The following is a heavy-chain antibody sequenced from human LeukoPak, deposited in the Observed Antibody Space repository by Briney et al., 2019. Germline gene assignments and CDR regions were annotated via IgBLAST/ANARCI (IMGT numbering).Heavy chain of an antibody. J-gene: IGHJ5*02. D-gene: IGHD2-2*01. Sequence: GGSLRLSCAASGFTFNRNAMSWVRQAPGKGLEWVSVISAGGGTTYYADSVKGRFSISRDNSKNTLYLQMSSLRAEDTALYYCAKSSLCSGKSCHWLDPWGQGTLVTVSS. V-gene: IGHV3-23*01. CDR3: AKSSLCSGKSCHWLDP. CDR1: GFTFNRNA. CDR2: ISAGGGTT.